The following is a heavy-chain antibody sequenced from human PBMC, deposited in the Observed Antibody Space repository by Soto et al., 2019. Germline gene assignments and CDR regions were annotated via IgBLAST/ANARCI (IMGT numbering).Heavy chain of an antibody. CDR3: ATLAASGLRDY. D-gene: IGHD2-15*01. J-gene: IGHJ4*02. Sequence: SETLSLTCAVSGGSLSSGGYSLRWVRQPPGKGLEWIGYIYHSGSTYYNPSLKSRVTISVDTSKNQFSLKLSSVTAADTAVYYCATLAASGLRDYWGQGTLVTVSS. V-gene: IGHV4-30-2*02. CDR1: GGSLSSGGYS. CDR2: IYHSGST.